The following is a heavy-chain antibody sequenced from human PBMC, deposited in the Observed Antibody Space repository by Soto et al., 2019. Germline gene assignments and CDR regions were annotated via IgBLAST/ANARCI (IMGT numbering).Heavy chain of an antibody. CDR1: GFMFSSYA. CDR3: ARAGGLLVDY. J-gene: IGHJ4*02. V-gene: IGHV3-30-3*01. Sequence: QVQLVESGGGVVQPGRSLRLSCAASGFMFSSYAMHWVRQAPGKGLEWVAVKTYDGSNKYYADSVKGRFPISRDNSKNTLYLQMNTLRAEDTAVYYCARAGGLLVDYWGQGTLVTVSS. CDR2: KTYDGSNK. D-gene: IGHD1-26*01.